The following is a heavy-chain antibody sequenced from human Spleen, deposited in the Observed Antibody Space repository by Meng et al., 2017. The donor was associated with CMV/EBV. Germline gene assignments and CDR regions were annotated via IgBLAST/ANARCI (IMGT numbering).Heavy chain of an antibody. CDR2: LRYDGKNK. CDR3: AKDDSAYFDFRSGYSTPPDY. D-gene: IGHD3-3*01. J-gene: IGHJ4*02. V-gene: IGHV3-30*02. CDR1: GCSFGSYG. Sequence: GGSLRLSCAASGCSFGSYGMQWVRQAPGKGLEWVAFLRYDGKNKYYVDSVKGRFTVSRDNSKNMVYLQMNSRRAEDTAVYYCAKDDSAYFDFRSGYSTPPDYWGQGTLVTVSS.